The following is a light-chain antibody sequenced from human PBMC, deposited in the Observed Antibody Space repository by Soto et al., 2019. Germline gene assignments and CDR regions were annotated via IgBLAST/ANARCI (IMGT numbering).Light chain of an antibody. J-gene: IGKJ4*01. CDR2: AAS. CDR3: QQIYSSPLT. CDR1: QSITTY. V-gene: IGKV1-39*01. Sequence: DIQMTQSPSSLSASVGDRVTITCRASQSITTYLHWYRQKPGKAPKLLIHAASSLQSGVPSRFSGSGSETEFTLSISSLQPEDFATYFCQQIYSSPLTFGGGTKVEIK.